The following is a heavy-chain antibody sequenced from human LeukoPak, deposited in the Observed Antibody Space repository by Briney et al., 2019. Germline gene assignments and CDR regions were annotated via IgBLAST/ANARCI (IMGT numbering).Heavy chain of an antibody. CDR3: ARGPPRGKYYYMDV. CDR1: GFTFSSFD. Sequence: GGSLRLSCAASGFTFSSFDMHWVRQPTGQGLDWVSTIGTASDTYYPGSVEGRFTLSRDNAKNSLYLQMNSLTAGDTAVYYCARGPPRGKYYYMDVWGKGTTVTVSS. D-gene: IGHD1-1*01. V-gene: IGHV3-13*01. CDR2: IGTASDT. J-gene: IGHJ6*03.